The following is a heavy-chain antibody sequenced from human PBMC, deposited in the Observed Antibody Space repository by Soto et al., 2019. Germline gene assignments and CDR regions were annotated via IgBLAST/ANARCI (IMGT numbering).Heavy chain of an antibody. Sequence: PSETLSLTCTVSGGSISSYYWCWTRQPAGKGLEWIGRFYPTGKTNYNPSLQSRLTMSADTSRNQFSLNLTSVTAADTAVYYCARCGLDYGMDLWGQGTTATVSS. D-gene: IGHD3-16*01. CDR3: ARCGLDYGMDL. V-gene: IGHV4-4*07. J-gene: IGHJ6*02. CDR1: GGSISSYY. CDR2: FYPTGKT.